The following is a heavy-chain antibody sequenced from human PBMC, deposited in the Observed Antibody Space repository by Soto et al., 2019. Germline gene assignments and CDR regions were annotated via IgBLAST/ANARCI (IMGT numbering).Heavy chain of an antibody. CDR1: VFTCMTSA. Sequence: AAFVFTCMTSAMCWIRQAPGKGLQWVSSISGSGDRTYYADSVKGRFTVSRDNSKNTLYLDMNTVTADDTALYYCTGY. J-gene: IGHJ2*01. V-gene: IGHV3-23*01. CDR2: ISGSGDRT. CDR3: TGY.